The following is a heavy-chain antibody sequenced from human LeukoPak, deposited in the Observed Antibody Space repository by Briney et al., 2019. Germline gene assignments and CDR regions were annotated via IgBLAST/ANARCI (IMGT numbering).Heavy chain of an antibody. J-gene: IGHJ4*02. V-gene: IGHV1-2*02. CDR3: ARDRRPTDCYSSNCYSPPGY. CDR1: GYTFTGYY. Sequence: AASVKVSCKASGYTFTGYYLHWVRQAPGQGLEWMGWINPNSGTTNYAQKFQGRVTMTRDTSISTAYMELSRLRSDDTAVYYCARDRRPTDCYSSNCYSPPGYWGQGTLVTVSS. CDR2: INPNSGTT. D-gene: IGHD2-2*01.